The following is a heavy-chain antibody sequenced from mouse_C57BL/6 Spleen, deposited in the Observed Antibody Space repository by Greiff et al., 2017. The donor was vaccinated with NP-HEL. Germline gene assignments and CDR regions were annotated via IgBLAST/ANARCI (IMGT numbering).Heavy chain of an antibody. V-gene: IGHV1-82*01. J-gene: IGHJ2*01. D-gene: IGHD1-1*01. CDR2: IYPGDGDT. CDR1: GYAFSSSW. Sequence: QVQLQQSGPELVKPGASVKISCKASGYAFSSSWMNWVKQRPGKGLEWIGRIYPGDGDTNYNGKFKGKATLAADKSSSTAYMQLSSLTSEDSAVYFCARLLRSTFDYWGQGTTLTVSS. CDR3: ARLLRSTFDY.